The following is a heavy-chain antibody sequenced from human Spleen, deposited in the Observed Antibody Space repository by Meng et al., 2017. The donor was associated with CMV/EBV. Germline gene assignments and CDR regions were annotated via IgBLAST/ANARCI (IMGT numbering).Heavy chain of an antibody. V-gene: IGHV3-23*03. Sequence: GESLKISCAASGFTFRSYAMNWVRQAPGKGLEWVSVIYSGDSSTYYADSVKGRFTLSRDNSKDTVYLQMNSLRVEDTALYYCARKQSGSYWGGSIHYAMDVWGLGTTVTVS. CDR2: IYSGDSST. CDR1: GFTFRSYA. J-gene: IGHJ6*02. CDR3: ARKQSGSYWGGSIHYAMDV. D-gene: IGHD1-26*01.